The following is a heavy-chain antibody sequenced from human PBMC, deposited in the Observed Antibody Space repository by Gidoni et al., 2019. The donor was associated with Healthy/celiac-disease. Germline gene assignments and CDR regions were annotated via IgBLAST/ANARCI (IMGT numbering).Heavy chain of an antibody. CDR3: TSGESYYYDSSGYYSAGY. J-gene: IGHJ4*02. CDR1: GFTLSASA. Sequence: EVQLVESGGGLVQPGGSLKLPCAASGFTLSASAIHGVRQASGKGLEWVGRIRSKANSYATAYAASVKGRFTISRDDSKNTAYLQMNSLKTEDTAVYYCTSGESYYYDSSGYYSAGYWGQGTLVTVSS. D-gene: IGHD3-22*01. V-gene: IGHV3-73*02. CDR2: IRSKANSYAT.